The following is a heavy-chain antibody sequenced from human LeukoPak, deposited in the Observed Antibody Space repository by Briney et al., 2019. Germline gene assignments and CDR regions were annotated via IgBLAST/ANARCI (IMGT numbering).Heavy chain of an antibody. D-gene: IGHD3-3*01. Sequence: GGSLRLSCAASGFTFSSYGMHWVRQAPGKGLEWVAVIWYDGSNKYYADSVKRRFTISRDNSKNTLYLQMNSLRAEDTAVYYCARDMSPYYDFWSGYYKPDDAFDIWGQGTMVTVSS. CDR3: ARDMSPYYDFWSGYYKPDDAFDI. CDR1: GFTFSSYG. J-gene: IGHJ3*02. V-gene: IGHV3-33*01. CDR2: IWYDGSNK.